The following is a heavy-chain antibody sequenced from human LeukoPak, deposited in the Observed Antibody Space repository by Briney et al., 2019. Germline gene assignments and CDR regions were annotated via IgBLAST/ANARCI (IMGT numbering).Heavy chain of an antibody. Sequence: SETLSLTCTVSGGSISSSSYYWGWLRQPPGKGLEWIGSIYYSGSTYYNPSLKSRVTISVDTSKNQFSLKLSSVTAADTAVYYCASGVPSWFDPWGQGTLVTVSS. D-gene: IGHD2-2*01. V-gene: IGHV4-39*01. CDR3: ASGVPSWFDP. CDR2: IYYSGST. J-gene: IGHJ5*02. CDR1: GGSISSSSYY.